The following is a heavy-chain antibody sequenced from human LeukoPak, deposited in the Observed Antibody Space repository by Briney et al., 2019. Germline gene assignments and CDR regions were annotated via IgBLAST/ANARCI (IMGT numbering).Heavy chain of an antibody. CDR2: INRSGST. CDR3: ARDDADPSGQFKAFDP. D-gene: IGHD2-2*01. V-gene: IGHV4-34*01. CDR1: GGSISSYY. J-gene: IGHJ5*02. Sequence: PSETLSLTCTGSGGSISSYYWSWIRQPAGKGLEWIGEINRSGSTNYNPSLKSRVTISVDTSENQFSLKLSSVTAADTAVYFCARDDADPSGQFKAFDPWGQGTLVIVSS.